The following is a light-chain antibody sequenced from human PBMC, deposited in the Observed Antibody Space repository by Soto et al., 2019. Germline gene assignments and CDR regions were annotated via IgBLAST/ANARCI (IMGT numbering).Light chain of an antibody. V-gene: IGKV3-15*01. CDR2: YAF. CDR3: QQYNYWPPIT. J-gene: IGKJ5*01. Sequence: EVMMTQSPATLSVSPGERATLSCRASQSVSNNIAWYQQKPGQAPRLLIYYAFTRATGVPARFSGSGSGTEFTLTISSLQSEDFALYYCQQYNYWPPITFGQGTRLEIK. CDR1: QSVSNN.